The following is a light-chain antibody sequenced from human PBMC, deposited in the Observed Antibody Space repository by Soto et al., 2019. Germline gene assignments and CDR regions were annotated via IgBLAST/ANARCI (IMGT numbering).Light chain of an antibody. J-gene: IGKJ4*01. CDR1: QSISSY. Sequence: DIQMTQSPSSLSASVGDRVTITCRASQSISSYLNWYQQKPGKAPKLLIYAASSLQSGVPSRFSGSGYGTDFTLTISSLQPEDFATYYCQPSYSTPFTFGGGTKVEIK. CDR3: QPSYSTPFT. CDR2: AAS. V-gene: IGKV1-39*01.